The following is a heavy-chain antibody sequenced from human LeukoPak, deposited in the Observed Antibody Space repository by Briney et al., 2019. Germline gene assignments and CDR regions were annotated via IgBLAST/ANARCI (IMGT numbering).Heavy chain of an antibody. V-gene: IGHV1-18*01. CDR1: GYTFTSYG. D-gene: IGHD3-10*01. J-gene: IGHJ6*02. CDR2: ISAYNGNT. Sequence: ASVKVSCKASGYTFTSYGISWVRQAPGQGLEWMGWISAYNGNTNYAQKLQGRVTMTTDTSTSTAYMELRSLRSDDTAVYYCARDDGSGSYHPLYYYYYYGMDVWGQGTTVTVSS. CDR3: ARDDGSGSYHPLYYYYYYGMDV.